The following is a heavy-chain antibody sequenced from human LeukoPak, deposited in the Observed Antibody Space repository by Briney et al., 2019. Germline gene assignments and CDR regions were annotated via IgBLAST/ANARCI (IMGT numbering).Heavy chain of an antibody. CDR2: VVSNADST. CDR1: GFTFSNAW. Sequence: GGSLRLSCAASGFTFSNAWMNWVRQAPGKGLEWVSSVVSNADSTYYAGSVKGRFTISRDNSRNMFYLQMNKLRADDTAIYYCAKAVKGRCSGARCYAFDYWGQGTLVTVSS. V-gene: IGHV3-23*01. J-gene: IGHJ4*02. D-gene: IGHD2-15*01. CDR3: AKAVKGRCSGARCYAFDY.